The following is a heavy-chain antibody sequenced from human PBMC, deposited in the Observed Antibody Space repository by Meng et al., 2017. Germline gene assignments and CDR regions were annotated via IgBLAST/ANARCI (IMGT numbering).Heavy chain of an antibody. CDR3: ARDEDISAAGKLFGDY. D-gene: IGHD6-25*01. Sequence: QVQLVQSGAEVKKPGASVKVSCKASGYTFTSYGSSWVRQAPGQGLEWMGWISAYNGNTNYAQKLQGRVTMTTDTSISTAYMELSGLRSDDTAMYYCARDEDISAAGKLFGDYWGQGTLVTVSS. CDR1: GYTFTSYG. J-gene: IGHJ4*02. V-gene: IGHV1-18*01. CDR2: ISAYNGNT.